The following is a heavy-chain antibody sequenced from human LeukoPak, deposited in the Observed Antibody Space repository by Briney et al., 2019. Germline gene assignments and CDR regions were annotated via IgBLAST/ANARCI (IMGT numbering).Heavy chain of an antibody. J-gene: IGHJ6*02. CDR1: GYSFTSYW. CDR2: IYPGDSDT. V-gene: IGHV5-51*01. D-gene: IGHD2-2*01. CDR3: ARHAAAATAYYYYYYGMDV. Sequence: GQSLKISCKGSGYSFTSYWIGWVRQMPGKGLEWMGIIYPGDSDTRYSPSFQGQVTISADKSISTAYLQWSSLKASDTAMYYCARHAAAATAYYYYYYGMDVWGQGTTVTVSS.